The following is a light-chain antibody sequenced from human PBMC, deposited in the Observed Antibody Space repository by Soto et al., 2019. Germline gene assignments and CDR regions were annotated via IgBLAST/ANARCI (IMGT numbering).Light chain of an antibody. CDR3: SSYTSSSALVV. J-gene: IGLJ2*01. CDR2: DVS. Sequence: ALTQPASVSGSPGQSITISCTGTSSDVGGYDYVSWYQQHPGKAPKLMIYDVSNRPSGVSNRFSGSKSGNTASLTISGLQAEDEADYYCSSYTSSSALVVFGGGTKVTVL. V-gene: IGLV2-14*03. CDR1: SSDVGGYDY.